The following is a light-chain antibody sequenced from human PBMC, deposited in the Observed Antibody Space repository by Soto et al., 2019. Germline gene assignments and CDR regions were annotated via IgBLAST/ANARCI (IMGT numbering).Light chain of an antibody. CDR3: SSYTGSSTLV. J-gene: IGLJ2*01. CDR1: SSDVGGYNY. V-gene: IGLV2-14*01. Sequence: QSALTQPASVSGSPGQSITISCTGTSSDVGGYNYVSWYQQHPGIAPKLLIYDVTNRPSGVSNRFSGSKSGNTASLTISGVQAEDEADYYCSSYTGSSTLVFGGGTKLTVL. CDR2: DVT.